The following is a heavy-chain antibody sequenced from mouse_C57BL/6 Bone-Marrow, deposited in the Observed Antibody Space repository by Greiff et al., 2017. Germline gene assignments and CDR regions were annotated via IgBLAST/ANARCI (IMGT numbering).Heavy chain of an antibody. CDR2: ISNLAYSI. V-gene: IGHV5-15*01. CDR3: ARRGYYGSSYAYAMDY. D-gene: IGHD1-1*01. CDR1: GFTFSDYG. Sequence: EVKLVESGGGLVQPGGSLKLSCAASGFTFSDYGMAWVRQAPRKGPEWVAFISNLAYSIYYADTVTGRFTISRENAKDTLYLEMSSLRSEDTAMYYCARRGYYGSSYAYAMDYWGQGTSVTVSS. J-gene: IGHJ4*01.